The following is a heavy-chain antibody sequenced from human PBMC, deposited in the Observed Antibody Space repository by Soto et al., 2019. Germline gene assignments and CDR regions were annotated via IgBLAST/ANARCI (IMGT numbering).Heavy chain of an antibody. J-gene: IGHJ5*02. CDR2: ISSSSSYI. Sequence: PGGSLRLSCAASGFTFSSYSMNWVRQAPGKGLEWVSSISSSSSYIYYADSVKGRFTISRDNAKNSLYLQMNSLRAEDTAVYYCATQGNYYDILTGFDPWGQGTLVTVSS. CDR3: ATQGNYYDILTGFDP. V-gene: IGHV3-21*01. CDR1: GFTFSSYS. D-gene: IGHD3-9*01.